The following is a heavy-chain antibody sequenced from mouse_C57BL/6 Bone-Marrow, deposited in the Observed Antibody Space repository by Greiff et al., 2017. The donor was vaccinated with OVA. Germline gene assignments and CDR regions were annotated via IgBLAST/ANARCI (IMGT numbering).Heavy chain of an antibody. CDR3: THYYGSSPPWFAY. D-gene: IGHD1-1*01. V-gene: IGHV1-15*01. Sequence: VQLQASGAELVRPGASVTLSCKASGYTFTDYEMHWVKQTPVHGLEWIGAIDPETGGTASNQKFKGKAILTADKSSSTAYMELRSLTSEDSAVYYCTHYYGSSPPWFAYWGQGTLVTVSA. CDR2: IDPETGGT. CDR1: GYTFTDYE. J-gene: IGHJ3*01.